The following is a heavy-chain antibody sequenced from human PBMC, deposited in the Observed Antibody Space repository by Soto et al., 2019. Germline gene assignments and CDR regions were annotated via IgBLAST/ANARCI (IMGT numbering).Heavy chain of an antibody. V-gene: IGHV4-31*03. D-gene: IGHD3-10*01. CDR3: ARDRGRYYGSGSNTYFDY. CDR1: GGSINSGDYY. J-gene: IGHJ4*02. Sequence: SETLSLTCTVSGGSINSGDYYWSWIRQHPGKGLEWIGYIYYSGSTYYNPSLKSRVTIPVDTSKNQFSLKLRSVTAADTAVYYCARDRGRYYGSGSNTYFDYWGQGTLVTVSS. CDR2: IYYSGST.